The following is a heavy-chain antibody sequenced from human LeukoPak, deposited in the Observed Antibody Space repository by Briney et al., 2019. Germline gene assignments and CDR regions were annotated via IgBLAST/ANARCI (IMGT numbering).Heavy chain of an antibody. Sequence: SETLSLTCTVSGDSISSCYWSWIRQPPGKGLEWIGYIYYSGSTNYNPSLKSRVTISVDTSKNQFSVKLSSVTAADTAVYYCARGSFSGIRLFPFDYWGQGTLVTVSS. CDR2: IYYSGST. D-gene: IGHD5-18*01. CDR1: GDSISSCY. CDR3: ARGSFSGIRLFPFDY. J-gene: IGHJ4*02. V-gene: IGHV4-59*01.